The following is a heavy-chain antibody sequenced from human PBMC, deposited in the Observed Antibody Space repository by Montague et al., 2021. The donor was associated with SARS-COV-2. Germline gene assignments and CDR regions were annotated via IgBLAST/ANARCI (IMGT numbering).Heavy chain of an antibody. J-gene: IGHJ5*02. Sequence: SETLSLTCTVSGGSISSSSNYGGWIRQPPGKGLEWIGSIYYSGSTYYDSSLKSRVTISVDTSKNQFSLKLNSVTAADTAVYYCARLVWFGELSSENWFDPWGQGTLVTVSS. D-gene: IGHD3-10*01. CDR1: GGSISSSSNY. CDR3: ARLVWFGELSSENWFDP. CDR2: IYYSGST. V-gene: IGHV4-39*01.